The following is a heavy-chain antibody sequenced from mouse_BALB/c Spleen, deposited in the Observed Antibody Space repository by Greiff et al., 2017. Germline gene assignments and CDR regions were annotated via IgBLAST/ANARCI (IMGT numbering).Heavy chain of an antibody. J-gene: IGHJ3*01. CDR3: ATSYGYDPSQFAY. CDR2: IWGDGST. CDR1: GFSLTGYG. V-gene: IGHV2-6-7*01. D-gene: IGHD2-2*01. Sequence: QVQLKESGPGLVAPSQSLSITCTVSGFSLTGYGVNWVRQPPGKGLEWLGMIWGDGSTDYNSALKSRLSISKDNSKSQVFLKMNSLQTDDTARYYCATSYGYDPSQFAYWGQGTRVTVSA.